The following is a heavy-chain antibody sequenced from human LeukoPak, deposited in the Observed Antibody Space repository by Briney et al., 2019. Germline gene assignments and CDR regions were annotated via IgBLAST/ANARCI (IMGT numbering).Heavy chain of an antibody. CDR1: GFTFSSYA. V-gene: IGHV3-23*01. J-gene: IGHJ1*01. D-gene: IGHD1-26*01. CDR3: AKDQGVGTYRDAEYFQH. Sequence: GGSLRLSCAASGFTFSSYAMSWVRQAPGKGLEWVSAISGSGGSTYYADSVKGRFTISRDNSKNTLYLQMNSLRAEDTAVYYCAKDQGVGTYRDAEYFQHWGQGTLVTVSS. CDR2: ISGSGGST.